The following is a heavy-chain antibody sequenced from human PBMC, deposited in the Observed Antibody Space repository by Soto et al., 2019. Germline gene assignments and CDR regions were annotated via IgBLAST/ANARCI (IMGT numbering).Heavy chain of an antibody. D-gene: IGHD2-8*01. CDR1: GFTVSSNY. CDR3: ARYYQPYHYGMDV. V-gene: IGHV3-74*01. Sequence: PGGSLRLSCAASGFTVSSNYMSWVRQAPGKGLEWVSHINSDGSRTWYADSVKGRFTISRDNAKNTLYLQMNSLRVEDTAVYYCARYYQPYHYGMDVWGQGAMVTVSS. CDR2: INSDGSRT. J-gene: IGHJ6*02.